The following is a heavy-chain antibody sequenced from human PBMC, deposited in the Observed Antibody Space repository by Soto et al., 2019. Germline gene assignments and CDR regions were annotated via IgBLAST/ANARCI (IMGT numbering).Heavy chain of an antibody. V-gene: IGHV1-3*01. CDR3: ARINVVYAMGSFDY. J-gene: IGHJ4*02. CDR1: GYTFTGYY. CDR2: INAGNGNT. Sequence: ASVKVSCKASGYTFTGYYMHWVRQAPGQRLEWMGWINAGNGNTKYSQKFQGRVTITRDTSASTAYMELSSLRSEDTAVYYCARINVVYAMGSFDYWGQGTLVTVSS. D-gene: IGHD2-8*02.